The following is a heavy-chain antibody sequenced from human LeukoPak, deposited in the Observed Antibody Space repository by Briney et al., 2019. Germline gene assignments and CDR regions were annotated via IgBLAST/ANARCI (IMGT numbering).Heavy chain of an antibody. J-gene: IGHJ6*03. CDR2: IYYSGST. Sequence: SETLSLTCTVSGGSISSYYWSWIRQPPGKGLEWIGYIYYSGSTYYNPSLRRRVTISVDTSKNQFSLKLSSVTAADTAVYYCARSSEGRYYYDSSGFSYYYYYMDVWGKGTTVTISS. D-gene: IGHD3-22*01. CDR1: GGSISSYY. CDR3: ARSSEGRYYYDSSGFSYYYYYMDV. V-gene: IGHV4-59*01.